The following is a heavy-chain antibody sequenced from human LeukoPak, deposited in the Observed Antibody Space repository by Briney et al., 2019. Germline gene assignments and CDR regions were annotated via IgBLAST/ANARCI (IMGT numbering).Heavy chain of an antibody. CDR3: ARVLLLGYCSSTSCYGPFDY. J-gene: IGHJ4*02. Sequence: KPSQTLSLTCAISGASVSSNSAAWNWIRQSPSRGLEWLGRTYYRSKWYNDYAVSVKSRITINPDTSKNQFSLQLNSVTPEDTAVYYCARVLLLGYCSSTSCYGPFDYWGQGTLVTVSS. V-gene: IGHV6-1*01. CDR1: GASVSSNSAA. D-gene: IGHD2-2*01. CDR2: TYYRSKWYN.